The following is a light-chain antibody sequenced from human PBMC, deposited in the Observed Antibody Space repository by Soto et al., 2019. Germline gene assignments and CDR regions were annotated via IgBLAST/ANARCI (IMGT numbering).Light chain of an antibody. CDR1: QNINTN. V-gene: IGKV3-15*01. CDR3: QQGYSTPWT. Sequence: EIAMTQSPATLSLSPGERATLSCRASQNINTNLAWYQQSPGRAPRLFIYHTSTRATGIPDRFSGSGSGTEFTLTISSLQSEDFATYYCQQGYSTPWTFGQGTKVEIK. J-gene: IGKJ1*01. CDR2: HTS.